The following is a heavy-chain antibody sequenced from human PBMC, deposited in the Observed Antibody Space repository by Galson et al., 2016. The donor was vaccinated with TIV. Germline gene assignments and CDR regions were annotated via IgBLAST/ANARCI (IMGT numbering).Heavy chain of an antibody. CDR2: ITPGNGNP. Sequence: SVKVSCKASGYTFINYAMYWVRQAPGKRLEWMGWITPGNGNPRYSETFRGSVTLTRDTSTTTVYMELTSLTTDDTAVYYCANRGYSSWYSFEIWGQGTMVTVSS. V-gene: IGHV1-3*01. CDR3: ANRGYSSWYSFEI. J-gene: IGHJ3*02. D-gene: IGHD6-13*01. CDR1: GYTFINYA.